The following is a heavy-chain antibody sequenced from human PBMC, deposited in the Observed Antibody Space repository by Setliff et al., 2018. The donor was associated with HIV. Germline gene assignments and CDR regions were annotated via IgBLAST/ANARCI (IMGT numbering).Heavy chain of an antibody. CDR1: GVSISSTDW. CDR2: IFHSGRT. V-gene: IGHV4-4*02. CDR3: VSTEGGRGYHHVSSAYPPGH. Sequence: PSETLSLTCAVSGVSISSTDWWSWVRQPPGKGLDWLGEIFHSGRTNYNPSLKSRVTISVDKSKNQFSLKLSSVTAADTAVYYCVSTEGGRGYHHVSSAYPPGHWGQGTRVTVSS. D-gene: IGHD3-22*01. J-gene: IGHJ4*02.